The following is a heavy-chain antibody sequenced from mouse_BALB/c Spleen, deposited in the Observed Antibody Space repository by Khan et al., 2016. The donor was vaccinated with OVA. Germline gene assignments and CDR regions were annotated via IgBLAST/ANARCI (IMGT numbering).Heavy chain of an antibody. CDR2: INPSNGYT. Sequence: QVQLKQSGSELARPGASVKMSCKASGYTFTSYTMHWVKQRPGQGLEWIGYINPSNGYTNYNQKFKDKATLNADKSSSTAYMQLSSLTSEDSAVYSGEREGAYYEYDDWFAFWGQGTLVTVSA. V-gene: IGHV1-4*01. D-gene: IGHD2-4*01. CDR1: GYTFTSYT. CDR3: EREGAYYEYDDWFAF. J-gene: IGHJ3*01.